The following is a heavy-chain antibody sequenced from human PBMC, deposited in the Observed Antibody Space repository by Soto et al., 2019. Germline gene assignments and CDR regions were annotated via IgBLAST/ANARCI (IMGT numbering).Heavy chain of an antibody. CDR2: INPASGHT. D-gene: IGHD1-26*01. Sequence: QVPLVQSGAEVKKPGASVKVSCKASGYTFTTYALHWVRQAPGQRPEWMGWINPASGHTKYSERFQDRVTITRDTSASTGYMELSSLRSEDTAVYYCGRSVVGATGEILYNAMDVWGQGTTVTVSS. CDR3: GRSVVGATGEILYNAMDV. CDR1: GYTFTTYA. J-gene: IGHJ6*02. V-gene: IGHV1-3*01.